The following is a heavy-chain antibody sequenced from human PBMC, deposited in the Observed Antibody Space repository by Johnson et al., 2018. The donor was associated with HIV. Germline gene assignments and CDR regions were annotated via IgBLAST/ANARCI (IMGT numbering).Heavy chain of an antibody. Sequence: QVQLVESGGGVVQPGRSLRLSCAASGFTFSSYAMHWVRQAPGKGLEWVAVISYDGSEKYYAASVKGRFTISRDKSKNTLYLQMNSLRAEDTAVYYCAKDGAMAFDIWGQGTLVTVSS. J-gene: IGHJ3*02. CDR3: AKDGAMAFDI. V-gene: IGHV3-30*04. CDR1: GFTFSSYA. D-gene: IGHD2-2*01. CDR2: ISYDGSEK.